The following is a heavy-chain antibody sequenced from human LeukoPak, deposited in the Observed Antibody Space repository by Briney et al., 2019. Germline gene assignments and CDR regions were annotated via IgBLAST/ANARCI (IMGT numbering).Heavy chain of an antibody. D-gene: IGHD2-2*01. CDR1: GDSFRNSDFF. J-gene: IGHJ6*03. CDR3: AREKSIVVVPAAIYYYYYYMDV. Sequence: SETLSLTCIVSGDSFRNSDFFWGWIRQPPGKGLEWIANIDSSGTIYYNPSLKSRVAMSRDTSKNQFSLKLSSVTAADTAVYYCAREKSIVVVPAAIYYYYYYMDVWGKGTTVTVSS. V-gene: IGHV4-39*02. CDR2: IDSSGTI.